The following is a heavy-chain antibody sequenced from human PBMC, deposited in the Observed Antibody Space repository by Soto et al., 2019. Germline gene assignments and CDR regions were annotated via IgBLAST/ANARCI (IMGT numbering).Heavy chain of an antibody. J-gene: IGHJ6*02. CDR3: ARNYYGSGSYDRKYYYYYYGMDV. Sequence: HPGGSLRLSCAASGFTFSSYWMHWVRQAPGKGLVWVSRINSDGSSTSYADSVKGRFTISRDNAKNTLYLQMNSLRAEDTAVYYCARNYYGSGSYDRKYYYYYYGMDVWGQGTTVTVSS. D-gene: IGHD3-10*01. CDR1: GFTFSSYW. CDR2: INSDGSST. V-gene: IGHV3-74*01.